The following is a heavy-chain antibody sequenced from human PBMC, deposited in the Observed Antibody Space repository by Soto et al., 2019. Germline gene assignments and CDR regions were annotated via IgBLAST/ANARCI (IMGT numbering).Heavy chain of an antibody. CDR1: GFTFSNYA. CDR2: ITSSGGTT. V-gene: IGHV3-23*01. CDR3: AKSPGTVAGTSGYFDY. J-gene: IGHJ4*02. Sequence: GGSLRLSCAASGFTFSNYAMRWVRQAPGKGLEWVSIITSSGGTTYYADSVKGRFTISRDNSKNTLYVQMNSLRAEDTAVYYCAKSPGTVAGTSGYFDYWGLGTLVTVSS. D-gene: IGHD6-19*01.